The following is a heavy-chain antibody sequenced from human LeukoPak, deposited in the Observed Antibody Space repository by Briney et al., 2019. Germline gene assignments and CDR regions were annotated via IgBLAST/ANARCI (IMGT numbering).Heavy chain of an antibody. CDR2: INHSGST. V-gene: IGHV4-34*01. D-gene: IGHD2-15*01. CDR3: ARRYLVVATIWFDP. J-gene: IGHJ5*02. Sequence: SETLSLTCTVSGGSISSYYWSWIRQPPGKGLEWIGEINHSGSTNYNPSLKSRVTISVDTSKNQFSLKLSSVTAADTAVYYCARRYLVVATIWFDPWGQGTLVTVSS. CDR1: GGSISSYY.